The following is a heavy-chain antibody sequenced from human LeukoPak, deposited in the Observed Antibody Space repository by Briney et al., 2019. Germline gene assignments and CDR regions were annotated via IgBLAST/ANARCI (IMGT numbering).Heavy chain of an antibody. CDR1: GGSISSGGYS. CDR3: ARLRYSSGWYLDY. CDR2: IYHSGST. D-gene: IGHD6-19*01. V-gene: IGHV4-30-2*01. J-gene: IGHJ4*02. Sequence: PSETLSLTCAVSGGSISSGGYSWSWIRQPPGKGLEWIGYIYHSGSTYYNPSLKSRVTISVDRSKNQFSLKLSSVTAADTAVYYCARLRYSSGWYLDYRGQGTLVTVSS.